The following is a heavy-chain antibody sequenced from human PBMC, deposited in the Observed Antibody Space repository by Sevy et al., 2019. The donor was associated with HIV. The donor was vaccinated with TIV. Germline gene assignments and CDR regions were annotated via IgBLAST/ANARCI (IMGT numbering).Heavy chain of an antibody. CDR3: ARGGYYYDNAAYXAXDX. J-gene: IGHJ4*02. CDR2: IWSDGAYQ. Sequence: GGSLRLSCAATGFXFSNYAMHWVRQAPGKGMEWVAIIWSDGAYQYHGDSVKGRFTISRDNSKNTLYLQMNNVRVEDTAVYYCARGGYYYDNAAYXAXDXWGQGTLVTVSS. D-gene: IGHD3-22*01. CDR1: GFXFSNYA. V-gene: IGHV3-33*01.